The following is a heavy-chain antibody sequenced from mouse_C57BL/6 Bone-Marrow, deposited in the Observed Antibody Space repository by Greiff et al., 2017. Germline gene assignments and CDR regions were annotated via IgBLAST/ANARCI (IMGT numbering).Heavy chain of an antibody. CDR1: GYTFTSYW. V-gene: IGHV1-64*01. Sequence: VQLQQSGAELVKPGASVKLSCKASGYTFTSYWMHWVKQRPGQGLEWIGMIHPNSGSTNYNEKFKSKSTLTVYKSSRTAYIQLSILTSEDSAVFYCARFAYPWYFDVWGTGTTVTVSS. CDR3: ARFAYPWYFDV. CDR2: IHPNSGST. J-gene: IGHJ1*03.